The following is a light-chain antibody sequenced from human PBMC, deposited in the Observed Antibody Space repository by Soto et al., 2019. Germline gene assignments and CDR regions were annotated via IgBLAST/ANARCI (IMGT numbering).Light chain of an antibody. J-gene: IGKJ1*01. V-gene: IGKV3-15*01. CDR3: QQNDYWPWT. CDR2: GAS. CDR1: QSVSSN. Sequence: EIVMTQSPATLSVSPGERATLSCRASQSVSSNLAWYQQKPGQAPRLLIYGASARATGIPARFSGSGSGTKFTLTISSLQSEDFAVYYCQQNDYWPWTFGQGTKVDIK.